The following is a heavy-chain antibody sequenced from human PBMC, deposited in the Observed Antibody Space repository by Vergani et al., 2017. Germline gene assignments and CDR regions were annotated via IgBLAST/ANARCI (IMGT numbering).Heavy chain of an antibody. Sequence: QVQLVQSGSEVKKPGASVKVSCRASGYTFRNYGISWVRQAPGEGLEWLGWISVYNGETKFAQKFQGRVTLTRDTSTDTAYMEMGSLRSDDTAVYYCARGRGNSGDYNFDYWGQGTLVTVSS. D-gene: IGHD1-26*01. V-gene: IGHV1-18*04. CDR2: ISVYNGET. CDR3: ARGRGNSGDYNFDY. J-gene: IGHJ4*02. CDR1: GYTFRNYG.